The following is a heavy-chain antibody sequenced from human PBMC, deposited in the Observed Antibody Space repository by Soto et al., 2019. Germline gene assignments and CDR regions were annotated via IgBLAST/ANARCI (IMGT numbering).Heavy chain of an antibody. CDR3: ARDPCSGGSCYGSNDY. D-gene: IGHD2-15*01. CDR2: ISSSSSYI. J-gene: IGHJ4*02. Sequence: GGSLRLSCAASGFTFSSYSMNWVRQAPGKGLEWVSSISSSSSYIYYADSVKGRFTISRDNAKNSLYLQMNSLRAEDTAVYYCARDPCSGGSCYGSNDYWGQGTLVTVSS. V-gene: IGHV3-21*01. CDR1: GFTFSSYS.